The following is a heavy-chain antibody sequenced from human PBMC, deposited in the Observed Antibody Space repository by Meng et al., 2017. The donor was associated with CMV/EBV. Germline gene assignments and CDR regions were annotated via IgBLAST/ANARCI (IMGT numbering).Heavy chain of an antibody. CDR2: IPWDGTGT. CDR3: VKGKDGYNDY. D-gene: IGHD5-24*01. CDR1: GCSVEDYT. Sequence: CGGSGCSVEDYTMRWGRPAPGKGLEWVSLIPWDGTGTEHAESVKGRFTISRDNSRNALYLDMISLRPEDAALYYCVKGKDGYNDYWGQGTLVTVSS. J-gene: IGHJ4*02. V-gene: IGHV3-43*01.